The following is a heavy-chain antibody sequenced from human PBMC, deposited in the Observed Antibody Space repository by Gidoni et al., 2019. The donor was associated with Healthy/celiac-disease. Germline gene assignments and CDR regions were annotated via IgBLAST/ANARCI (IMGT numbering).Heavy chain of an antibody. CDR1: GGSISSSNW. D-gene: IGHD6-19*01. CDR2: IYHSGST. CDR3: ARAGIAVAGGTHYYYYGMDV. J-gene: IGHJ6*02. V-gene: IGHV4-4*02. Sequence: QVQLQESGPGLVKPSGTLSLTCAVSGGSISSSNWWSWVRQPPGKGLEWIGEIYHSGSTNYNPSLKSRVTISVDKSKNQFSLKLSSVTAADTAVYYCARAGIAVAGGTHYYYYGMDVWGQGTTVTVSS.